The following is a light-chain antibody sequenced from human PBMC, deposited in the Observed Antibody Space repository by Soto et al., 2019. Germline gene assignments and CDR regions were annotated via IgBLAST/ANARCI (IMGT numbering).Light chain of an antibody. CDR3: QTWGTGIWV. CDR1: SGHSSYA. V-gene: IGLV4-69*01. CDR2: LNSDGSH. J-gene: IGLJ3*02. Sequence: QPVLTRSPSASASLGASVKLTCTLSSGHSSYAIAWHRQQPEKGPRYLMKLNSDGSHSKGDGIPDRFSGSSSGAERYLTISSLQSEDEADYYCQTWGTGIWVFGAGTPLTVL.